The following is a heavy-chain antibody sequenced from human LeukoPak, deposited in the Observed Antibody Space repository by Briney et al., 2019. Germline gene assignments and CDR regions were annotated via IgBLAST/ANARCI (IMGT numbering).Heavy chain of an antibody. Sequence: ASVKVSCKPSGYTFTDYYLHWVRQAPGQGLEWMGWIRPNSGGTKNAQKFQGRVTMTRDTSISTAYMELNRLTSDDTAVYYCATYSNSTLQYYYGLDVWGQGTTVTVSS. CDR3: ATYSNSTLQYYYGLDV. CDR2: IRPNSGGT. D-gene: IGHD6-6*01. CDR1: GYTFTDYY. J-gene: IGHJ6*02. V-gene: IGHV1-2*02.